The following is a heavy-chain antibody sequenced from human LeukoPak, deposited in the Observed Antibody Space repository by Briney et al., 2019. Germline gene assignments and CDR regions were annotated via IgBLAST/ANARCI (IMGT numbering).Heavy chain of an antibody. Sequence: GGSLRLSCAASGFTFSSYSMNRVRQAPGKGLEWVSSISSSSSYIYYADSVKGRFTISRDNAKNSLYLQMNSLRAEDTAVYYCARGTDSSSWYGSYYYYYYMDVWGKGTTVTVSS. CDR2: ISSSSSYI. D-gene: IGHD6-13*01. CDR1: GFTFSSYS. J-gene: IGHJ6*03. V-gene: IGHV3-21*01. CDR3: ARGTDSSSWYGSYYYYYYMDV.